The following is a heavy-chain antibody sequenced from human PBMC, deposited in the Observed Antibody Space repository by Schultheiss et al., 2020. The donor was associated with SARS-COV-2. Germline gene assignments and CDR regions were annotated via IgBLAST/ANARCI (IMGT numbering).Heavy chain of an antibody. Sequence: GGSLRLSCAASGFTFSSYGMHWVRQAPGKGLEWVAVIPYDGSNKYYADSVKGRFTISRDNSKNTLYLQMNSLRAEDTAVYYCAKDGDYYGSGSPDYWGQGTLVTVSS. D-gene: IGHD3-10*01. CDR1: GFTFSSYG. CDR2: IPYDGSNK. V-gene: IGHV3-30*12. J-gene: IGHJ4*02. CDR3: AKDGDYYGSGSPDY.